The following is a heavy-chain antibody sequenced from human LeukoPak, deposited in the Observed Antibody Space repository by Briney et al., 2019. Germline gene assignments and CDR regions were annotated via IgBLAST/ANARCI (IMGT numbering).Heavy chain of an antibody. D-gene: IGHD3-3*01. CDR2: IYSGGST. J-gene: IGHJ3*02. CDR3: ARYGSGYFSVLGSFGDAFDI. V-gene: IGHV3-66*01. Sequence: GGSLRLSCAASGFTVSSNYMSWVRQAPGKGLEWVSVIYSGGSTYYADSVKGRFTISRDNSKNTLYLQMNSLRAEDTAVYYCARYGSGYFSVLGSFGDAFDIWGQGTMVTVSS. CDR1: GFTVSSNY.